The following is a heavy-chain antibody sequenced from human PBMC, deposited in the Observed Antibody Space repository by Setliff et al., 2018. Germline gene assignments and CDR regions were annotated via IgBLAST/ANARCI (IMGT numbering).Heavy chain of an antibody. CDR3: AAGLWFGELLYWANLDY. Sequence: GASVKVSCKASGYTFTSYAMHWVRQAPGQRLEWMGWINAGNGNTKYSQKFQESVTITRDMSTSTAYMELSSQRPEDTAVYYRAAGLWFGELLYWANLDYWGQGTLVTVSS. CDR1: GYTFTSYA. D-gene: IGHD3-10*01. V-gene: IGHV1-3*01. J-gene: IGHJ4*02. CDR2: INAGNGNT.